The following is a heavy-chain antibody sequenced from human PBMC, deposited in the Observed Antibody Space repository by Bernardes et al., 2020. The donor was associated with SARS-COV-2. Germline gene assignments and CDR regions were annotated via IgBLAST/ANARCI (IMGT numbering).Heavy chain of an antibody. J-gene: IGHJ6*02. CDR3: ARGVLRVPAYYYYAMDV. V-gene: IGHV1-2*02. Sequence: ASVKVSCKASGYTFTVYYMHWVRQAPGQGLEWLGWINPNSGDTKYARKSQGRVTMTRDTSISTAYMELTRLRSDDTAVYYCARGVLRVPAYYYYAMDVWGQGTTVTVSS. CDR1: GYTFTVYY. CDR2: INPNSGDT. D-gene: IGHD2-8*01.